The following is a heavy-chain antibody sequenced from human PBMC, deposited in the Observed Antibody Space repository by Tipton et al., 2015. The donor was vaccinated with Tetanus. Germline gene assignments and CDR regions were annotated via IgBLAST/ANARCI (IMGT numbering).Heavy chain of an antibody. Sequence: TLSLTCAVSGGLITTGGYSWGWIRQTPGQGLEWLGYIYQTDSTYFNPSLRSRLSISISRSKNQFSLKLTSVTAADTAVYFCAGVTAQRTELYFDHWGQGTLVTVSS. J-gene: IGHJ4*02. V-gene: IGHV4-30-2*01. D-gene: IGHD6-13*01. CDR1: GGLITTGGYS. CDR2: IYQTDST. CDR3: AGVTAQRTELYFDH.